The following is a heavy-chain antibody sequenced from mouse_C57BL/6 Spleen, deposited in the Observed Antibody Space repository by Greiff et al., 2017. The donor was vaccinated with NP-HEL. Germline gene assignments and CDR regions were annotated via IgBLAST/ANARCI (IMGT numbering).Heavy chain of an antibody. Sequence: EVKVVESGGGLVQPGGSMKLSCVASGFTFSNYWMNWVRQSPEKGLEWVAQIRLKSDNYATHYAESVKGRFTISRDDSKSSVYLQMNNLRAEDTGIYYCTGHWDYDVGDDWYFDVWGTGTTVTVSS. D-gene: IGHD2-4*01. J-gene: IGHJ1*03. CDR1: GFTFSNYW. CDR2: IRLKSDNYAT. V-gene: IGHV6-3*01. CDR3: TGHWDYDVGDDWYFDV.